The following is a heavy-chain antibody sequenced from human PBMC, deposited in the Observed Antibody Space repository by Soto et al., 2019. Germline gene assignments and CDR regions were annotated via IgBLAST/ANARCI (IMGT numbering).Heavy chain of an antibody. D-gene: IGHD5-12*01. CDR2: IYYSGST. Sequence: QLQLQESGPGLVKPSETLSLTCTVSGGSISSSSYYWGWIRQPPGKGLEWIGSIYYSGSTYYNPSLKSRVTISVDTSKNQFSLKLSSVTAADTAVYYCARHEESGGYDPNYGMDVWGQGTTVTVSS. CDR3: ARHEESGGYDPNYGMDV. CDR1: GGSISSSSYY. V-gene: IGHV4-39*01. J-gene: IGHJ6*02.